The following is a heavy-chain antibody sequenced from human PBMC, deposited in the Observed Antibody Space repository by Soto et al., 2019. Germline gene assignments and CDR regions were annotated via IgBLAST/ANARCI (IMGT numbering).Heavy chain of an antibody. Sequence: SVKVSCMSSGYTFASYGISWVRQAPGQGLEWMGWISAYNGNTNYAQKLQGRVTMTTDTSTSTAYMELRSLRSDDTAVYYCARSAAYYYDSSGYWYYFDYWGQGTLVTVSS. CDR3: ARSAAYYYDSSGYWYYFDY. D-gene: IGHD3-22*01. CDR2: ISAYNGNT. CDR1: GYTFASYG. V-gene: IGHV1-18*01. J-gene: IGHJ4*02.